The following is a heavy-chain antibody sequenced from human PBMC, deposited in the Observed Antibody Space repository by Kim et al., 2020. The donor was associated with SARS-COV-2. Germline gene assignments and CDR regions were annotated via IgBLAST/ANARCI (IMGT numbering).Heavy chain of an antibody. D-gene: IGHD3-10*01. J-gene: IGHJ4*02. V-gene: IGHV2-5*02. CDR3: AHRPREAWFGGPFFDY. CDR1: GFSLSTSGVG. CDR2: IYWDDDK. Sequence: SGPTLVNPTQTLTLTCTFSGFSLSTSGVGVGWIRQPPGKALEWLALIYWDDDKRYSPSLKSRLTITKDTSKNQVVLTMTNMDPVDTATYYCAHRPREAWFGGPFFDYWGQGTLVTVSS.